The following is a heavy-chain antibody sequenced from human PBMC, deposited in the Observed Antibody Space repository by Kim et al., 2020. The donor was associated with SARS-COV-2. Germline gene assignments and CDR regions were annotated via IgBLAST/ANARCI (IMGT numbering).Heavy chain of an antibody. CDR3: AKESRPYFGSGQCLAY. CDR1: GFNFSNFG. D-gene: IGHD3-10*01. CDR2: ISYEGSIK. V-gene: IGHV3-30*18. Sequence: GGSLRLSCAASGFNFSNFGMHWVRQAPGKGLEWVSVISYEGSIKYYADSVKGRFTISRDNSKNTLYLHVNSLIGEDTAVYYCAKESRPYFGSGQCLAYWGQGILVTVSS. J-gene: IGHJ4*02.